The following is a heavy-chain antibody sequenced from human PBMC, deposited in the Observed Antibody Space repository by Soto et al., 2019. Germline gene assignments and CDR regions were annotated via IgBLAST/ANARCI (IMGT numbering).Heavy chain of an antibody. CDR3: ARGGGYCGSTSCYTYFFDY. CDR1: GGSISSGDYY. CDR2: IYYSGST. Sequence: SETLSLTCSVSGGSISSGDYYWSWIRQPPGKGLEWIGYIYYSGSTNDNPSLKSRVTTSVDTSKNQFSLKLRSVTAADTAVYYCARGGGYCGSTSCYTYFFDYWGQGTLVTVSS. J-gene: IGHJ4*02. V-gene: IGHV4-61*08. D-gene: IGHD2-2*02.